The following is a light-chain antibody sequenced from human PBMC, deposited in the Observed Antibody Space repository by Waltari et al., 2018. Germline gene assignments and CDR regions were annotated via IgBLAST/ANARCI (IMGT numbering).Light chain of an antibody. J-gene: IGLJ3*02. V-gene: IGLV7-46*01. Sequence: QAVVTQEPSLTVSPGGTVTLTCAASPGAVTSGHFPYWFQQKPGQAPTTLIHDTSNKHSLTIAGVSGSLLGGKAGLTLSGAQSEDEAEYHCLLSYSGARWVFGGGTRLTVL. CDR3: LLSYSGARWV. CDR1: PGAVTSGHF. CDR2: DTS.